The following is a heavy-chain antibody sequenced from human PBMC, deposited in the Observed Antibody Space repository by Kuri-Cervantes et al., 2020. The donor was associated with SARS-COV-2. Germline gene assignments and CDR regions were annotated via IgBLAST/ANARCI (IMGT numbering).Heavy chain of an antibody. CDR1: GGTFSSYA. V-gene: IGHV1-18*01. J-gene: IGHJ4*02. Sequence: ASVKVSCKASGGTFSSYAISWVRQAPGQGLEWMGWISAYNGNTNYAQKLQGRVTMTTDTSTSTAYMELRSLRSDDTAVYYCARDPADYGGRKHDYWGQGTLVTVSS. CDR3: ARDPADYGGRKHDY. D-gene: IGHD4-23*01. CDR2: ISAYNGNT.